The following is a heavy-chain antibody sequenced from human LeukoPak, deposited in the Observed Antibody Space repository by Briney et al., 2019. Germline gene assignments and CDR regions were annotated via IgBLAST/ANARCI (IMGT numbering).Heavy chain of an antibody. J-gene: IGHJ4*02. CDR1: GVSITRFY. D-gene: IGHD3-9*01. V-gene: IGHV4-59*01. CDR2: IYYSGTA. CDR3: AQNPYLDWPEFDS. Sequence: PSETLSLTCTVSGVSITRFYWNWIRQAPGKGLEWIGSIYYSGTANYNPSLKSRLIMSVDTSKNQFSLRLSSVTAADTAKYYCAQNPYLDWPEFDSWGQGTLVTVSS.